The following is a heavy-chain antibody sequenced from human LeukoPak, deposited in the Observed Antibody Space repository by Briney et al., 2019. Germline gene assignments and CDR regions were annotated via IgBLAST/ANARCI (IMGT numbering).Heavy chain of an antibody. CDR2: INSDGYST. CDR1: GNYW. D-gene: IGHD5-18*01. V-gene: IGHV3-74*01. Sequence: PGGSLRLSCAASGNYWMHWVRQAPGKGLVWVSRINSDGYSTSYADSVKGRFTISRDNAKNTLYLQMNSLRAEDTAIYYCARVDTAMVRTFDYWGQGTLVTVSS. J-gene: IGHJ4*02. CDR3: ARVDTAMVRTFDY.